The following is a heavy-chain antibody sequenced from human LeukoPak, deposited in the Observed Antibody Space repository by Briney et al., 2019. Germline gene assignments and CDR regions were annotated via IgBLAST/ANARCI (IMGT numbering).Heavy chain of an antibody. Sequence: GGSLRLSCAASGFTFSSYAMSWVRQAPGKGLEWVSAISGSGGSTYYADSVKGRFTISRDNSKNTLYLQMNSLRAEDTAVYYCAKAGYCSSTSCYNHYGYDYWGQGTLVTVSS. V-gene: IGHV3-23*01. CDR1: GFTFSSYA. CDR3: AKAGYCSSTSCYNHYGYDY. D-gene: IGHD2-2*02. J-gene: IGHJ4*02. CDR2: ISGSGGST.